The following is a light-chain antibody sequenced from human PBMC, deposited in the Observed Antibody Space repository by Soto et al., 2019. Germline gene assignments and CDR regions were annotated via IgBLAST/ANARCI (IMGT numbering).Light chain of an antibody. Sequence: EIVLTQSPGTLSVSPGERATLSCRARQTISSSYLAWYRQKPGQAPSLLIYGTSSRASGIPDRFSGSGSGTDFTLAISRLEPEVSAIYYCQRYGSWTFGQGTKVEIK. CDR1: QTISSSY. V-gene: IGKV3-20*01. CDR3: QRYGSWT. CDR2: GTS. J-gene: IGKJ1*01.